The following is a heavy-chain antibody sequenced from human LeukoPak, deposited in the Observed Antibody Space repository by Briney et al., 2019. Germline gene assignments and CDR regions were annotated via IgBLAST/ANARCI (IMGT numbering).Heavy chain of an antibody. CDR2: IYSGGYT. D-gene: IGHD6-19*01. CDR3: VTFGAVAGTLDY. CDR1: GFTFSTNY. Sequence: GGSLRLTCAASGFTFSTNYMSWVRQAPGKGLEWVSVIYSGGYTYYADSVKGRFIISRDYSKNTLYLQLSSRRFVVTAMYYCVTFGAVAGTLDYWGQGTLVTVSS. V-gene: IGHV3-53*01. J-gene: IGHJ4*02.